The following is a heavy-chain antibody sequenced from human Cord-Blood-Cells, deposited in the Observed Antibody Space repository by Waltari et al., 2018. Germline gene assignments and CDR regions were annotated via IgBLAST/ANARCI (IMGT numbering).Heavy chain of an antibody. CDR3: ARFIAAAGDYYFDY. CDR1: GGSISSSSYY. CDR2: IYYGGST. V-gene: IGHV4-39*01. J-gene: IGHJ4*02. D-gene: IGHD6-13*01. Sequence: QLQLQESGPGLVKPSETLSLTCTVSGGSISSSSYYWGWIRQPPGKGLEWIGSIYYGGSTYYNPSLKSRVTISVDTSKNQFSLKLSSVTAADTAVYYCARFIAAAGDYYFDYWGQGTLVTVSS.